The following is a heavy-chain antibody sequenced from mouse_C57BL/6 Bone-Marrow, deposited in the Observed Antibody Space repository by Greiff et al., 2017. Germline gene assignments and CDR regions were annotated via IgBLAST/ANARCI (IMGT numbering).Heavy chain of an antibody. Sequence: VQLQQPGAELVKPGASVKMSCKASGYTFTSYCITWVKQRPGQGLEWIGDIYPGSGSTNYNEKFKSKATLTVDTSSSTAYMQLSSLTSEDSAVYYCARPYYNNGRYFDVWGTGTTVTVSS. D-gene: IGHD2-5*01. V-gene: IGHV1-55*01. J-gene: IGHJ1*03. CDR3: ARPYYNNGRYFDV. CDR2: IYPGSGST. CDR1: GYTFTSYC.